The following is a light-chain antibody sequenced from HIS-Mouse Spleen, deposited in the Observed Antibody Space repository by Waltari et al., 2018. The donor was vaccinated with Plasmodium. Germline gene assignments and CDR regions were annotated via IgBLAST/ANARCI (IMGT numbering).Light chain of an antibody. CDR3: QQYNNWPPEVT. CDR2: GSS. Sequence: EIVMTQSPATLSVSPGERATLSCRASQRFRRNLAWYQQKPGQAPRLLIYGSSTRATGIPARFSGSWSGTEFTLTISSMQSEDFAVYYCQQYNNWPPEVTFGQGTKVEIK. V-gene: IGKV3-15*01. J-gene: IGKJ1*01. CDR1: QRFRRN.